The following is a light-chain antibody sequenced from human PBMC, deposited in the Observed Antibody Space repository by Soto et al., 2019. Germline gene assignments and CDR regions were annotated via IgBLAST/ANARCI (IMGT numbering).Light chain of an antibody. CDR1: QSISSW. CDR3: QQYNDYPYT. Sequence: DIQMTQSPSTLSASVGDRVTITCRASQSISSWLAWYQQKPGKAPKLLIYKASSLESGVPSRFSGSRSGTEFTLTIGRLQPDDFATYYCQQYNDYPYTFGQGTTMEIK. V-gene: IGKV1-5*03. J-gene: IGKJ2*01. CDR2: KAS.